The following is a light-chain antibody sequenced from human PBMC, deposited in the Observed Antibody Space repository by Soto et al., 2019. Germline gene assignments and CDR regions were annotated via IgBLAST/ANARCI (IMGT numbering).Light chain of an antibody. Sequence: QSALTQPPSASGTPGQKVTISCSGGKSNIGSNSVTWYQQFPRTAPTLLIYTNDQRPSGVPDRFSASKSGTSASLAISGLQSDDEAEYYCATWDDSLNGPVFGGGTQLTVL. V-gene: IGLV1-44*01. CDR1: KSNIGSNS. CDR2: TND. J-gene: IGLJ3*02. CDR3: ATWDDSLNGPV.